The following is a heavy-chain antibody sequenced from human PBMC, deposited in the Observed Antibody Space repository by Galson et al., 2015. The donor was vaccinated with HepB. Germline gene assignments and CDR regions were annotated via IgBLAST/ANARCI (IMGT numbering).Heavy chain of an antibody. Sequence: SVKVSCKASGYTFTGYYMHWVRQAPGQGLEWMGGINPNSGTTIYAPKFQGRVTMTRDTSISTAYMELSSLTSDDTAVYYCVREDYGDNLKEVDFWGQGTLVTVSS. CDR3: VREDYGDNLKEVDF. J-gene: IGHJ4*02. CDR2: INPNSGTT. CDR1: GYTFTGYY. V-gene: IGHV1-2*02. D-gene: IGHD4/OR15-4a*01.